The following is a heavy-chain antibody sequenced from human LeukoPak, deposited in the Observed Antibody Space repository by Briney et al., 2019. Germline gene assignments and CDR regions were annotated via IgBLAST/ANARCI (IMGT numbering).Heavy chain of an antibody. CDR2: ISSSSSVI. Sequence: PGGSLRLSCAASGFSFSYYTMNWVRQAPGKGLEWVSYISSSSSVIYYADSVKGRFTISRDNAQNSLYLQMNSLRAEDTAIYYCVRDRGTYRPIDYWGQGTLVTVSS. CDR1: GFSFSYYT. CDR3: VRDRGTYRPIDY. J-gene: IGHJ4*02. V-gene: IGHV3-21*05. D-gene: IGHD1-26*01.